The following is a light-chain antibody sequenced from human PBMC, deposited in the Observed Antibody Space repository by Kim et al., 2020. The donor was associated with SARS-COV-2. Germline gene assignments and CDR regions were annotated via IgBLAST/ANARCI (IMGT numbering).Light chain of an antibody. Sequence: PGQSITTSCTGTNTDVGTFSLVSWHQQHPGKAPKLIIYEGSKRPSGVSNRFSGSKSGNTASLTVSGLQAADEADYYCSSCAGAITVFGGGTKLTVL. CDR2: EGS. V-gene: IGLV2-23*01. CDR1: NTDVGTFSL. CDR3: SSCAGAITV. J-gene: IGLJ3*02.